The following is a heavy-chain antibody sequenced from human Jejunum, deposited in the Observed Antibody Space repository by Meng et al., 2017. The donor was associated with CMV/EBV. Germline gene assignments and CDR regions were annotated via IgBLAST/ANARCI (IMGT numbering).Heavy chain of an antibody. CDR1: GASISSSDYY. CDR3: ASGIKTGIVDL. CDR2: IYYSGST. D-gene: IGHD7-27*01. V-gene: IGHV4-39*07. J-gene: IGHJ5*02. Sequence: LQGSGPGLVKPSETLSLTCTVSGASISSSDYYWGWIRQSPGKGLEWIGTIYYSGSTYTNPSLNSAATISVDTSKNQFSLKLSFVTAADTAVYYCASGIKTGIVDLWGQGTLVTVSS.